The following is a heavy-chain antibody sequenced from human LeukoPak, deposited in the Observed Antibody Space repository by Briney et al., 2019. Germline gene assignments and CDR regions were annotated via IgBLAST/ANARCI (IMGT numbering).Heavy chain of an antibody. J-gene: IGHJ4*02. CDR2: IYYSGST. D-gene: IGHD1-26*01. Sequence: SETLSLTCTVSGGSISSYYGSWLRQPPGKGLEWIGYIYYSGSTNYNPSLKSRVTISVDASKNQFSLKLSSVTAADTAVYYCARDSGSYQSPFDYWGQGNPVTVSS. V-gene: IGHV4-59*01. CDR3: ARDSGSYQSPFDY. CDR1: GGSISSYY.